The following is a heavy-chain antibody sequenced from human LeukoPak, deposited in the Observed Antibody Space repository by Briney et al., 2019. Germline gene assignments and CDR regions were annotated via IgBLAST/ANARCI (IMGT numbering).Heavy chain of an antibody. Sequence: GGSLRLSCAASGFIFSAYVMSWVRQAPGKGLEWVSAISSSGGDTYYADSVKGHFTISRDNSKNTLYLQMNSLRAEDTAVYYCAKGGELRYFDWLDYWGQGTLVTVSS. CDR1: GFIFSAYV. J-gene: IGHJ4*02. CDR3: AKGGELRYFDWLDY. D-gene: IGHD3-9*01. CDR2: ISSSGGDT. V-gene: IGHV3-23*01.